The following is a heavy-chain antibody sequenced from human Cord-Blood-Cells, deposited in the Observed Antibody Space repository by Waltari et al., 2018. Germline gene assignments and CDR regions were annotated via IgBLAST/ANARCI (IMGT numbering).Heavy chain of an antibody. V-gene: IGHV3-33*01. CDR1: GFPFSSEG. CDR3: ARDIEGWLGWSGYYFDY. Sequence: QVQLVESGGGVVQPGRSLRHSGAASGFPFSSEGMTWFRQAPGKGLEWVAVIWDDGSNKYYADSVKGRFTISRDNSKNTLYLQMNSLRAEVTAVYYCARDIEGWLGWSGYYFDYWGQGTLVTVSS. J-gene: IGHJ4*02. CDR2: IWDDGSNK. D-gene: IGHD3-3*01.